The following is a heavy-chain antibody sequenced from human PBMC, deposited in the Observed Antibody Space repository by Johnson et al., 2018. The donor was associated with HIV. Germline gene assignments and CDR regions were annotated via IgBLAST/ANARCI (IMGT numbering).Heavy chain of an antibody. D-gene: IGHD1-26*01. J-gene: IGHJ3*02. CDR1: GFTFSDYA. CDR2: ISYDGSNK. CDR3: AREASGSLDAFDI. Sequence: QVQLVESGGGVVQPGRSLRLSCAASGFTFSDYAMHWVRQAPGKGLEWVAVISYDGSNKYSADSVKGRFTISRDNSKNTLYLQMGSLRAEDMAVYYCAREASGSLDAFDIWGQGTMVTVSS. V-gene: IGHV3-30*14.